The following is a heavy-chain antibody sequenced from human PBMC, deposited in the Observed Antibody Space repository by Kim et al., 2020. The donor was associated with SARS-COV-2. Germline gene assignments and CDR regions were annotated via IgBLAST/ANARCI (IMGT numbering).Heavy chain of an antibody. Sequence: ASVKVSCKASGYTFTSYGISWVRQAPGQGLEWMGWISAYNGNTNYAQKLQGRVTMTTDTSTSTAYMELRSLRSDDTAVYYCARDGYSGQQLQAIRPYYYYGMDVWGQGTTVTVSS. CDR2: ISAYNGNT. CDR1: GYTFTSYG. J-gene: IGHJ6*02. V-gene: IGHV1-18*01. CDR3: ARDGYSGQQLQAIRPYYYYGMDV. D-gene: IGHD6-13*01.